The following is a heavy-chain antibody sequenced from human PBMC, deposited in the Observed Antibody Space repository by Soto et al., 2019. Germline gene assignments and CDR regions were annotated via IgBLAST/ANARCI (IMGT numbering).Heavy chain of an antibody. CDR3: ARVAAAGKSIRYGMDV. Sequence: PGESLKISCKGSGYSFTSYWISWVRQMPGKGLEWMGRIDPSDSYTNYSPSFQGHVTISADKSISTAYLQWSSLKASDTAMYYCARVAAAGKSIRYGMDVWGQGTTVTVSS. V-gene: IGHV5-10-1*01. J-gene: IGHJ6*02. CDR1: GYSFTSYW. CDR2: IDPSDSYT. D-gene: IGHD6-13*01.